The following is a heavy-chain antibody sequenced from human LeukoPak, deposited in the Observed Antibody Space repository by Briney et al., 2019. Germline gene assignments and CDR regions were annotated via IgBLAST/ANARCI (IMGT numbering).Heavy chain of an antibody. CDR2: INPNSGGT. J-gene: IGHJ2*01. CDR1: GYTFTGYY. Sequence: ASVKVSCKASGYTFTGYYMHWVRQAPGQGPEWMGWINPNSGGTNYAQKFQGRVTMTRDTSISTAYMELSRLRSDDTAVYYCARAYQIDWYFDLWGRGTLVTVSS. D-gene: IGHD2-21*01. CDR3: ARAYQIDWYFDL. V-gene: IGHV1-2*02.